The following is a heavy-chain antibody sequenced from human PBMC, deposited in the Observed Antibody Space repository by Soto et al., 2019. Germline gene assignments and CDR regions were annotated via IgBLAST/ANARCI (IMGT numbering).Heavy chain of an antibody. J-gene: IGHJ6*02. CDR2: ISYDGSNK. Sequence: QVQLVESGGGVVQPGRSLRLSCAASGFTFSSYAMHWVRQAPGKGLEWVAVISYDGSNKYYADSVKGRFTISRDNSKNTLYLQMNSLRAEYTAVYYCARAYSSSSFYYYYGMDVWGQGTTVTVSS. D-gene: IGHD6-6*01. CDR3: ARAYSSSSFYYYYGMDV. V-gene: IGHV3-30-3*01. CDR1: GFTFSSYA.